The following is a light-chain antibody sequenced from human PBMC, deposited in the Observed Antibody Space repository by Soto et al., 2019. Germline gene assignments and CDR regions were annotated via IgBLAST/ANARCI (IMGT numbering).Light chain of an antibody. CDR3: QQYNNWPPAYT. J-gene: IGKJ2*01. CDR2: GAS. V-gene: IGKV3-15*01. Sequence: EIVMTQSPATLSVSPGERATLSCRASQSVSSNLAWYQQKPGQAPRLLIYGASTRATGIPARFIGSGSGTEVNRTISILQCEDFAVYYCQQYNNWPPAYTFGQGTKLEIK. CDR1: QSVSSN.